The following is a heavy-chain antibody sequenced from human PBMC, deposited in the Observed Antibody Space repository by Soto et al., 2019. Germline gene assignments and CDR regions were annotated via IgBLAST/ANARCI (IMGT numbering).Heavy chain of an antibody. Sequence: GGSLRLSCAASGFTFSSYAMSWVRQAPGKGLEWVSAISGSGGSTYYADSVKGRFTISRDNSKNTLYLQMNSLRAEDTAVYYCAKDGWSSGWYRDYYYYGMDVWGQGTTVTVSS. CDR2: ISGSGGST. V-gene: IGHV3-23*01. J-gene: IGHJ6*02. CDR3: AKDGWSSGWYRDYYYYGMDV. D-gene: IGHD6-19*01. CDR1: GFTFSSYA.